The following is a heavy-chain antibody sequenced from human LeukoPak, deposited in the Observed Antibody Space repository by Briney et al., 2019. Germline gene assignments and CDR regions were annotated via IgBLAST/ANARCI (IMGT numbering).Heavy chain of an antibody. V-gene: IGHV3-23*01. J-gene: IGHJ1*01. CDR2: ISGSGGST. CDR1: GFTFSSYA. Sequence: PGGSLRLSCAASGFTFSSYAMSWVRQAPGKGLEWVSDISGSGGSTYYADSVKGRFTISRDNAKNSLSLRMNSLSAEDTAVYYCATGYSSGWYFYFQHWGQGSLVSVSS. CDR3: ATGYSSGWYFYFQH. D-gene: IGHD6-19*01.